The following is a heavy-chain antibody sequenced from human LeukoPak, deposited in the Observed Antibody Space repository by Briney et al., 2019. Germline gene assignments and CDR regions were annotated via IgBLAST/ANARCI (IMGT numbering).Heavy chain of an antibody. J-gene: IGHJ4*02. Sequence: GGSLRLSCAASGFTFDDYAMSWVRQAPGKGLEWVSANSGSGGSTYYADSVKGRFTISRDNSKNTLYLQMNSLRAEDTAVYYCAKDPEWLRSPIDYWGQGTLVTVSS. CDR1: GFTFDDYA. CDR3: AKDPEWLRSPIDY. CDR2: NSGSGGST. D-gene: IGHD5-12*01. V-gene: IGHV3-23*01.